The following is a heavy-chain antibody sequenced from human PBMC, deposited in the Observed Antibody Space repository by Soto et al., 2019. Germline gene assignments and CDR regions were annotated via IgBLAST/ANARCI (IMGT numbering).Heavy chain of an antibody. V-gene: IGHV4-59*01. CDR3: ARRSATTLDY. D-gene: IGHD1-7*01. CDR2: IYYSGST. CDR1: GGSISSYY. Sequence: PSETLSLTCTVSGGSISSYYWSWIRQPPGEGLEWIGYIYYSGSTNYNPSLKSRVTISVDTSKNQFSLKLSSVTAADTAVYCCARRSATTLDYRGQGTLVAVAS. J-gene: IGHJ4*02.